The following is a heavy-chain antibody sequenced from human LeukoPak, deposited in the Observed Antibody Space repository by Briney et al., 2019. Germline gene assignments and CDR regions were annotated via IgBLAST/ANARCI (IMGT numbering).Heavy chain of an antibody. J-gene: IGHJ4*02. V-gene: IGHV4-4*07. CDR3: ARELYGSGLGPLWY. CDR1: GGSFTSYY. D-gene: IGHD6-19*01. CDR2: IHTSGST. Sequence: SETLSLTCSVSGGSFTSYYWSWIRQPAGKGLEWIGRIHTSGSTGYNPSLKTRVTMSVDTSKNQFSLKLTSVTAADTAVYYCARELYGSGLGPLWYWGQGTLVTVSS.